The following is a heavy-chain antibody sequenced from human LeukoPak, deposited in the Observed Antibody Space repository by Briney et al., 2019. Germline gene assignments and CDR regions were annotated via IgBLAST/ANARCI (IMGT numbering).Heavy chain of an antibody. Sequence: ASVKVSCKASGGTFSSYAISWVRQAPGQGLEWMGGIIPIFGTAKYAQKFQGRVTITTDESTSTAYMELSSLRSADTAVHYCARHSDDRGYCSGGSCYTAMGYYYYYMDVWGKGTTVTVSS. CDR1: GGTFSSYA. J-gene: IGHJ6*03. CDR3: ARHSDDRGYCSGGSCYTAMGYYYYYMDV. D-gene: IGHD2-15*01. V-gene: IGHV1-69*05. CDR2: IIPIFGTA.